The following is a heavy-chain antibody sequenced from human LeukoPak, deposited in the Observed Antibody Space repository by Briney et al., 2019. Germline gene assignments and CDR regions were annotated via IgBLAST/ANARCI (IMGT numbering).Heavy chain of an antibody. CDR1: GFTFSGHW. CDR3: TRDRSRAQDD. Sequence: GGALRLSCAASGFTFSGHWMRWVRQAPGKGREGVANINQAGSDKYYVDSLKGRFTISRDNANNLLYLQMNSLRGEDTAVYYCTRDRSRAQDDWGQGTPVTVSS. J-gene: IGHJ4*02. CDR2: INQAGSDK. V-gene: IGHV3-7*01. D-gene: IGHD6-6*01.